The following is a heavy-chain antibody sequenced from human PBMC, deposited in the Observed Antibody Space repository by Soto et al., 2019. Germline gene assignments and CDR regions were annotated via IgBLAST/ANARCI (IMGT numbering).Heavy chain of an antibody. D-gene: IGHD5-12*01. Sequence: DVQLVESGGGLVQPGRSLRLSCAASGFTFDDYAMHWVRQAPGKGLEWVSGISWNSGSIGYADSVKGRFTISRDNAKNSLYLQMNSLRAEDTALYYCAKDKSGYDSSFDYWGQGTLVTVSS. CDR1: GFTFDDYA. CDR3: AKDKSGYDSSFDY. J-gene: IGHJ4*02. CDR2: ISWNSGSI. V-gene: IGHV3-9*01.